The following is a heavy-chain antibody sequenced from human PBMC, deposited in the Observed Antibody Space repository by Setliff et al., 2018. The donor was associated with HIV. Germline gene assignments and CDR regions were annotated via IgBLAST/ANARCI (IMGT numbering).Heavy chain of an antibody. J-gene: IGHJ4*02. CDR2: IHYSGST. D-gene: IGHD3-10*01. Sequence: PSETLSLTCTVSGGSISSHYWSWIRQPPGKGLEWIGSIHYSGSTNYNPSLKSRVTISVDTSKNQFSLKLSSVTAADTALYFCAREAYFFASGTYYFDSWGQVTLVTSPQ. CDR1: GGSISSHY. CDR3: AREAYFFASGTYYFDS. V-gene: IGHV4-59*11.